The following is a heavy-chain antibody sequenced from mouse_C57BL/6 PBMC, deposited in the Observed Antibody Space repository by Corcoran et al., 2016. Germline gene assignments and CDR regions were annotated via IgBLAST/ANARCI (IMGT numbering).Heavy chain of an antibody. Sequence: EVQLQQSGPELVKPGASVKISCKASGYTFTDYYMNWVKQSHGKSLEWIGDINPNNGGTSYNQKFKGKATLTVDKSSSTAYMELRSLTSEDSAVYYCASPLDYYGSSGVAYWGQGTLVTVSA. CDR3: ASPLDYYGSSGVAY. D-gene: IGHD1-1*01. V-gene: IGHV1-26*01. J-gene: IGHJ3*01. CDR1: GYTFTDYY. CDR2: INPNNGGT.